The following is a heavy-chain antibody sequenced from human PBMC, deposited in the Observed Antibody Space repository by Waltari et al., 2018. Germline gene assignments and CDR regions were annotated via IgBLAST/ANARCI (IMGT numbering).Heavy chain of an antibody. Sequence: QVQLQQWGAGLLKPSETLSLTCAVYGGSFSGYYWSWIRQPPGKGLEWIGEINHSGSTNYNPSLKSRVTISVDTSKNQFSLKLSSVTAADTAVYYCARALPGEPPDPWGQGTLVTVSS. J-gene: IGHJ4*02. CDR2: INHSGST. D-gene: IGHD3-10*01. V-gene: IGHV4-34*01. CDR1: GGSFSGYY. CDR3: ARALPGEPPDP.